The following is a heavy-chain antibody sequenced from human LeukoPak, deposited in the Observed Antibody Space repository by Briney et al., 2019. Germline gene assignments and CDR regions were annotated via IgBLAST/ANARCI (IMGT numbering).Heavy chain of an antibody. D-gene: IGHD3-22*01. J-gene: IGHJ4*02. Sequence: SETLFLTCTVSGGSISSGDYYWSWIRQPPGKGLEWIGYIYYSGSTYYNPSLKSRVTISVDTSKNQFSLKLSSVTAADTAVYYCARDRTYYYDSSGTFDYWGQGTLVTVSS. CDR2: IYYSGST. CDR3: ARDRTYYYDSSGTFDY. CDR1: GGSISSGDYY. V-gene: IGHV4-30-4*01.